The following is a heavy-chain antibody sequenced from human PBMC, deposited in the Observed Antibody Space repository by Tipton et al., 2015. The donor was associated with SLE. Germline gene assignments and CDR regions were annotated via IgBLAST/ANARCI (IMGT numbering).Heavy chain of an antibody. Sequence: TLSLTRTVSGGSITNYYWGWVRQPAGKGLEWIGRICCGGSTKYNPSLDSRVSLSVDASKDQFSLKLSSVTAADTAVYYCVVCSPSSCSYFDYWGQGRLVTVSS. V-gene: IGHV4-4*07. D-gene: IGHD2-2*01. CDR1: GGSITNYY. CDR3: VVCSPSSCSYFDY. CDR2: ICCGGST. J-gene: IGHJ4*02.